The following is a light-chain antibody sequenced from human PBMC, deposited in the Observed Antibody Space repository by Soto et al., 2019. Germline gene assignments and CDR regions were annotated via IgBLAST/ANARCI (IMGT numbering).Light chain of an antibody. J-gene: IGLJ1*01. CDR1: GSDVGGYNY. V-gene: IGLV2-14*01. Sequence: QSVLTQPASVSGSPGQSIAISCTGTGSDVGGYNYVSWYQQHPGKAPKLLIYDVSNRPSGVSPRFSGSKYGNTASRTISGLQAEDVADFYCSSYTSSGTYVFGTGTKVTVL. CDR3: SSYTSSGTYV. CDR2: DVS.